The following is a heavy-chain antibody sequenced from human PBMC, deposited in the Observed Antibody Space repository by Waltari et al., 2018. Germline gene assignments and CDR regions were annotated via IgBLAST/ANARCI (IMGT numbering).Heavy chain of an antibody. Sequence: QLQLQESGPGLVKPSETLSLTCTVSGGSISSRSYYWGWIRQPPGKGLEWIGSIYYSGSTYYNPSLKSRVTISVDTSKNQFSLKLSSVTAADTAVYYCAREVHDSSGYYYFYYYYGMDVWGQGTTVTVSS. CDR1: GGSISSRSYY. CDR3: AREVHDSSGYYYFYYYYGMDV. D-gene: IGHD3-22*01. CDR2: IYYSGST. J-gene: IGHJ6*02. V-gene: IGHV4-39*02.